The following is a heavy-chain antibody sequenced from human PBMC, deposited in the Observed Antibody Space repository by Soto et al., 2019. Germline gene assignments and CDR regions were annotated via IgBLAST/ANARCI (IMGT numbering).Heavy chain of an antibody. V-gene: IGHV3-11*03. J-gene: IGHJ4*02. Sequence: GGSLRLSCAGSGFTFGDSYMSWIRQAPGKGLEWLSYISPGSRYPAYADSVKGRFTISRDNAKRSLYLQMNSLRAEDTAIYYCAKIRLLTTVDYWGQGTLVTVSS. CDR3: AKIRLLTTVDY. D-gene: IGHD4-17*01. CDR2: ISPGSRYP. CDR1: GFTFGDSY.